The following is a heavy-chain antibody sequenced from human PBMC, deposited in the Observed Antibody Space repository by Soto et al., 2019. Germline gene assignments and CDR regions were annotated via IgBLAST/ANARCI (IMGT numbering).Heavy chain of an antibody. CDR3: AAPDTAMVTDYYYYYGMDV. J-gene: IGHJ6*02. CDR1: GFTFTSSA. V-gene: IGHV1-58*01. D-gene: IGHD5-18*01. Sequence: SVKVSCKASGFTFTSSAVQWVRQARGQRLEWIGWIVVGSGNTNYAQKFQERVTITRDMSTSTAYMELSSLGSEDTAVYYCAAPDTAMVTDYYYYYGMDVWGQGTTVTVSS. CDR2: IVVGSGNT.